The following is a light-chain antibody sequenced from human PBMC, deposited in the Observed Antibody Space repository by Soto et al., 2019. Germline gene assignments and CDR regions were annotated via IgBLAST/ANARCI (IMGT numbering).Light chain of an antibody. CDR2: WAS. J-gene: IGKJ5*01. CDR1: QSVFFSSNNKNY. V-gene: IGKV4-1*01. Sequence: DIVMTQSPDSLAASLGERATISCKSSQSVFFSSNNKNYLAWYKQKEGQPPEXXSYWASFRESGVPDRFSGSGSGTDFTLTISSLKTEDAEVYYCQQYYTSPITFGQGTRLEIK. CDR3: QQYYTSPIT.